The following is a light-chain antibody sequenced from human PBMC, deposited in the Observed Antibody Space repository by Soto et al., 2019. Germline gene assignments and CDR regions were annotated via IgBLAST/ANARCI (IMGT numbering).Light chain of an antibody. CDR3: QQYYSFPFT. CDR1: QGISSY. V-gene: IGKV1-8*01. J-gene: IGKJ3*01. Sequence: AIRMTQSPSSLSASTGDRVTITCRASQGISSYLAWYQQKPGKAPKFMIYAASTLQSGVPSGFSGSGSGTDFTLTISFLQSEDFATYYCQQYYSFPFTFGPGTKVDIK. CDR2: AAS.